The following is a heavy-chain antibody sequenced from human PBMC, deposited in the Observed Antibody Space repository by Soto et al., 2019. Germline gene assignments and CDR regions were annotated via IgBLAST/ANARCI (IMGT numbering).Heavy chain of an antibody. CDR1: GFTFSSYG. V-gene: IGHV3-33*01. D-gene: IGHD3-22*01. CDR2: IWYDGSNK. J-gene: IGHJ2*01. CDR3: AREAYDGSGYYSGGWYFDL. Sequence: QVQLVESGGGVVQPGRSLRLSCAASGFTFSSYGMHWVRQAPGKGLEWVAVIWYDGSNKYYADSVKGRFTISRDNSKNRLYLQMNRLRAEETAVYYCAREAYDGSGYYSGGWYFDLWGRGTLVTVSS.